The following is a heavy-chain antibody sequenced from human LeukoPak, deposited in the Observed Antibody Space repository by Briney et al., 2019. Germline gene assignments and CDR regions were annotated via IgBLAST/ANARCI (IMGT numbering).Heavy chain of an antibody. V-gene: IGHV4-30-2*01. CDR1: GGSISSAGYY. J-gene: IGHJ4*02. CDR2: IYHSGST. Sequence: SETLSLTCTVSGGSISSAGYYWSWIRQPPGKGLEWIGYIYHSGSTYYNPSLKSRVTISVDRSKNQFSLKLTSVTAADTAVYYCVRFSGSPGWGQGTLVTVSS. CDR3: VRFSGSPG. D-gene: IGHD1-26*01.